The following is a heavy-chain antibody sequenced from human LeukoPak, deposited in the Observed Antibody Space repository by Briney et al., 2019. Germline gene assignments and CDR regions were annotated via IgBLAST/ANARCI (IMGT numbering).Heavy chain of an antibody. CDR2: IKQDGSEK. CDR3: ARAHLAELDPSPSPIAAPPGY. J-gene: IGHJ4*02. Sequence: PGGSLRLSCAASGFAFSSYWMSWVRQAPGKGLEWVANIKQDGSEKYYVDSVKGRFTISRDNAKNSLYLQMNSLRAEDTAVYYCARAHLAELDPSPSPIAAPPGYWGQGTLVTVAS. D-gene: IGHD6-13*01. V-gene: IGHV3-7*04. CDR1: GFAFSSYW.